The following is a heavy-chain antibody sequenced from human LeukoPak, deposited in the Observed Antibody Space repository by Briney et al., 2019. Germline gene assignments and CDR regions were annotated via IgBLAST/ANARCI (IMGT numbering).Heavy chain of an antibody. J-gene: IGHJ4*02. CDR1: GGSISSSVYY. CDR2: IYYSGST. Sequence: PSETLSLTCTVSGGSISSSVYYWGWIRQPPGKGLEWIGSIYYSGSTNYNPSLKSRVTISVDTSKNQFSLKLSSVTAADTAVYYCARVVVAAEGGGYFDYWGQGTLVTVSS. CDR3: ARVVVAAEGGGYFDY. V-gene: IGHV4-39*07. D-gene: IGHD2-15*01.